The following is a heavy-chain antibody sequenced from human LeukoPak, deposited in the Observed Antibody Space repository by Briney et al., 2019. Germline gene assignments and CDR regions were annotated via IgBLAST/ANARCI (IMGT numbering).Heavy chain of an antibody. Sequence: GGSLRLSCAASGFTFSSYGMHWVRQAPGKGLEWVAVISYDGSNKYYADSVKGRFTISRDNSKNTLYLQMNSLRAEDTAAYYCARSPFGGVIVIGDYWGQGTLVTVSS. D-gene: IGHD3-16*02. J-gene: IGHJ4*02. CDR2: ISYDGSNK. V-gene: IGHV3-30*03. CDR3: ARSPFGGVIVIGDY. CDR1: GFTFSSYG.